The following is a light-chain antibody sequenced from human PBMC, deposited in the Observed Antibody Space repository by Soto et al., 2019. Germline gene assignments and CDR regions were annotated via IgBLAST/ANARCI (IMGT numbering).Light chain of an antibody. Sequence: EIVLTQSPATLSLSPGERATLSCRASQSVSSYLAWYQQKPGQAPRLLIYDASNRATGIPARFSGSGSGTDFTLTISSLEPEDFAVYYCQLRSNRPPLTFGGGTKVEIK. CDR1: QSVSSY. CDR3: QLRSNRPPLT. V-gene: IGKV3-11*01. CDR2: DAS. J-gene: IGKJ4*01.